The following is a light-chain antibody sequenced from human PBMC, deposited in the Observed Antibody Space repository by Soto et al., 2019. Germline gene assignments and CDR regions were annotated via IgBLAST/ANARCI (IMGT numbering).Light chain of an antibody. CDR3: QQYGTSPRM. CDR1: QSVSNNY. J-gene: IGKJ1*01. Sequence: EIVLTQSPGTLSLSPGDTAALSCRASQSVSNNYLAWYQQKPGQAPRLLIYGASSRATGIPDRFSDSASGTDFTLTIRRLEPEDFAVYYCQQYGTSPRMFGQGTKVEIK. CDR2: GAS. V-gene: IGKV3-20*01.